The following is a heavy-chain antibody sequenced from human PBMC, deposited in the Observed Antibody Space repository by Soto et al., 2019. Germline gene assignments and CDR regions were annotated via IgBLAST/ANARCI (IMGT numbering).Heavy chain of an antibody. V-gene: IGHV4-4*02. Sequence: SETLSLTCGVSGDSIYRSYWWSWVRLPPGKGPEWIGEIFHTGTTNYNPSLKSRLTTSVDKSKKEISLKLDSVTAADTAVYFCARSARYGVVGDYWGQGTGVTVSS. CDR1: GDSIYRSYW. CDR2: IFHTGTT. D-gene: IGHD2-15*01. CDR3: ARSARYGVVGDY. J-gene: IGHJ4*02.